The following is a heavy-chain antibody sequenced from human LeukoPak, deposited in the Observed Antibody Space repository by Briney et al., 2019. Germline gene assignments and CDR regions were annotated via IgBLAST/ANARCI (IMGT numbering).Heavy chain of an antibody. CDR3: ARDPYGGFDY. V-gene: IGHV1-2*02. J-gene: IGHJ4*02. Sequence: ASVKVSCKASGHTFTGYHMHWMRQAPGQGLEWMGWINPNSGGTNYAQKFQGRVTMTSDSSISTAYMELSSLRSDDTAVYYCARDPYGGFDYWGQGTLVTVSS. D-gene: IGHD4-23*01. CDR1: GHTFTGYH. CDR2: INPNSGGT.